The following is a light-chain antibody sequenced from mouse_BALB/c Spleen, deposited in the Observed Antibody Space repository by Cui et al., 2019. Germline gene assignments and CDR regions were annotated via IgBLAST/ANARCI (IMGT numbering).Light chain of an antibody. J-gene: IGKJ5*01. CDR2: WAS. CDR1: QSLLNSGNQKNY. Sequence: DIVMTQSPSSMTVTAGEKVTMSCTFSQSLLNSGNQKNYLTWYQQKPGQPPKLLIYWASTRESGVPDRFTGSGSGTDFTLTISSVQAEDLAVYYCQNDYSYPLTFGAGTKLELK. CDR3: QNDYSYPLT. V-gene: IGKV8-19*01.